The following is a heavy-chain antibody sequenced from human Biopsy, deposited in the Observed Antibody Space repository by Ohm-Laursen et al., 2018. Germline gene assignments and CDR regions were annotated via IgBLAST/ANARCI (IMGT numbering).Heavy chain of an antibody. CDR2: IKSKFDGETT. Sequence: GSLRLSCAASGFTFGDAWMSWIRQAPGKGLEWVGRIKSKFDGETTDYAAPVKGRFIISRDDSKSTLFLQMNSLKVEDTDVYFCSTGGGDFYYNGMDVWGQGTTVTVSS. CDR1: GFTFGDAW. CDR3: STGGGDFYYNGMDV. J-gene: IGHJ6*02. V-gene: IGHV3-15*01. D-gene: IGHD3-16*01.